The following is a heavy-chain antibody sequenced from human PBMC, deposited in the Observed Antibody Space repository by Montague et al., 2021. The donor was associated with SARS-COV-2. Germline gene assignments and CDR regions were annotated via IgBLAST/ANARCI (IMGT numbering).Heavy chain of an antibody. Sequence: SLRLSCAASGFTFTSYSMNWVRQAPGKGLEALSVISSDGSYKYYADSVKGRFTISRDNSRNTLYLQMNSPRPEDTAVYYCARDLLRHKGGFDSWGQGTLVTVSS. CDR2: ISSDGSYK. V-gene: IGHV3-30-3*01. CDR1: GFTFTSYS. J-gene: IGHJ4*02. D-gene: IGHD2/OR15-2a*01. CDR3: ARDLLRHKGGFDS.